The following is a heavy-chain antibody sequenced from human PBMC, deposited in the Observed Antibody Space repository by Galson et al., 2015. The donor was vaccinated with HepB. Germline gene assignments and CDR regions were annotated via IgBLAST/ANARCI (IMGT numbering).Heavy chain of an antibody. CDR3: ARVISEYAAGGYFDL. J-gene: IGHJ2*01. CDR1: GFTFSDYY. D-gene: IGHD3-3*01. CDR2: ISSSSSYT. V-gene: IGHV3-11*05. Sequence: SLRLSCAASGFTFSDYYMSWIRQAPGKGLEWVSYISSSSSYTNYADTVKGRFTIPRDNAKNSLYLQMNSLRAEDTAVYYCARVISEYAAGGYFDLWGRGTLVTVSS.